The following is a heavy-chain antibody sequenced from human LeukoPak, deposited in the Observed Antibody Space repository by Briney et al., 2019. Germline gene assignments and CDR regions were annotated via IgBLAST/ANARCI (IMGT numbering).Heavy chain of an antibody. CDR3: ASRLLSAYYYGMDV. J-gene: IGHJ6*02. V-gene: IGHV3-23*01. Sequence: PGRSLRLSCAASGFTLSSYTMSWVRQAPGKGLEWVSGISSSGGSTDYADSVKGRFTISRDNSKNTLYLQMNGLRAEDTAVYYCASRLLSAYYYGMDVWGQGTTVTVSS. CDR2: ISSSGGST. D-gene: IGHD2-15*01. CDR1: GFTLSSYT.